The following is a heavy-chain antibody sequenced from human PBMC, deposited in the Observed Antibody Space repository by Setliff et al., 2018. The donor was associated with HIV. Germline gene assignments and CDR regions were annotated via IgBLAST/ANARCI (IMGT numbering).Heavy chain of an antibody. V-gene: IGHV3-30*02. J-gene: IGHJ3*02. D-gene: IGHD5-12*01. CDR2: INYDDNYE. CDR1: GFTFSAHG. Sequence: GGSLRLSCAASGFTFSAHGMHWVRQAPGKGLEWVTFINYDDNYEYYADSVQGRFTISRDNSKNTLYLQMNSLRPEDTAVYYCAKTWPGHDAFDIWGQGTMVT. CDR3: AKTWPGHDAFDI.